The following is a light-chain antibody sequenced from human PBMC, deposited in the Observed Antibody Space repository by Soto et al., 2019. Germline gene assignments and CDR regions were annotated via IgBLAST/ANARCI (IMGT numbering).Light chain of an antibody. CDR1: QSVRSTH. J-gene: IGKJ3*01. CDR2: DAS. Sequence: EIVLTQSPGTLSLSPGERATLSCRASQSVRSTHLAWYQQKPGQAPRLLIYDASSRATGISDRFSGSGSGTDFTLTISRLEPEDFAVYYCQQYGSPPFTFGPGTKVDIK. V-gene: IGKV3-20*01. CDR3: QQYGSPPFT.